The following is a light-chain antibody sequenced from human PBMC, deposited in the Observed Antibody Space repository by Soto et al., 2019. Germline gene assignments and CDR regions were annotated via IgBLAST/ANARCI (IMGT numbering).Light chain of an antibody. J-gene: IGKJ4*01. CDR2: GPS. CDR3: QQFGSSPPGT. Sequence: EIVLTQSPGTLSLSPGERATLSCRASQSVSNNYLAWYQQKPGQAPKLLIYGPSSRATGIPDRFSGSGSGTDFTLTISRLEPEDSAVYYCQQFGSSPPGTFGGVTKVEIK. V-gene: IGKV3-20*01. CDR1: QSVSNNY.